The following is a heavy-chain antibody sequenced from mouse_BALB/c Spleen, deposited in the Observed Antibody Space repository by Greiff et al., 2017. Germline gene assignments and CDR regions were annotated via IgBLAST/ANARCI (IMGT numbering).Heavy chain of an antibody. CDR1: GFNIKDTY. D-gene: IGHD1-1*01. V-gene: IGHV14-3*02. CDR2: IDPANGNT. CDR3: AAVVATGFDY. J-gene: IGHJ2*01. Sequence: EVQLQQSGAELVKPGASVKLSCTASGFNIKDTYMHWVKQRPEQGLEWIGRIDPANGNTKYDPKFQGKATITADTSSNTAYLQLSSLTSEDTAVYSCAAVVATGFDYWGQGTTLTVSS.